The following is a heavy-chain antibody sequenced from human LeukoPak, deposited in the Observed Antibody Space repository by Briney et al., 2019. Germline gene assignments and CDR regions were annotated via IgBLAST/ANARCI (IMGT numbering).Heavy chain of an antibody. CDR3: AKGRGNSYEGPGY. CDR2: ISGNGAST. V-gene: IGHV3-23*01. CDR1: GFTFSSYA. J-gene: IGHJ4*02. Sequence: GGSLRLSCAASGFTFSSYAMSWVRQAPGKGLEWVSGISGNGASTYYADSVNGRFSISRDESRSTLYLQMNSLRADDTAVYYCAKGRGNSYEGPGYWGQGTLVTVSS. D-gene: IGHD3-10*01.